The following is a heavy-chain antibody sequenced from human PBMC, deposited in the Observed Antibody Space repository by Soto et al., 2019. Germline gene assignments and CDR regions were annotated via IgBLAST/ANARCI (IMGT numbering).Heavy chain of an antibody. V-gene: IGHV5-51*01. D-gene: IGHD3-16*01. CDR3: ARPTTVLGVMCGMDV. J-gene: IGHJ6*02. Sequence: GESLKISCKGSVNIFGNSWIAWVRQMPGKGLEWMGIIYPVDSETRYSPSFQGQVTFSADKSINTAYLEWNSLKASDTAIYDCARPTTVLGVMCGMDVWGQGTTVTVSS. CDR1: VNIFGNSW. CDR2: IYPVDSET.